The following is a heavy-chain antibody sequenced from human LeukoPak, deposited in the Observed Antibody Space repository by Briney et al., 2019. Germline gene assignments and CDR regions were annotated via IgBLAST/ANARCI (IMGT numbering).Heavy chain of an antibody. CDR1: GFTFTNSA. Sequence: SVTVSCKASGFTFTNSAMQWVRQARGQRLEWIGWIVVASGNTKYAQKFQERVTITRDMSTSTAYMELSSLSPEDTAVYYCAAAPIEMQQRGFDYWGQGTLVTVSS. CDR2: IVVASGNT. J-gene: IGHJ4*02. D-gene: IGHD5-24*01. V-gene: IGHV1-58*02. CDR3: AAAPIEMQQRGFDY.